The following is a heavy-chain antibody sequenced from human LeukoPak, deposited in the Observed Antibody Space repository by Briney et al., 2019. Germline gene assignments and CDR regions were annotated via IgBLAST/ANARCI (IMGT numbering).Heavy chain of an antibody. V-gene: IGHV4-34*01. CDR2: ISHSGST. J-gene: IGHJ4*02. Sequence: GRGLEWIGQISHSGSTNYNPSLKSRVTISVDTSKNQFSLKLTSVTAADTAVYYCARGFSHWGQGTLVTVSS. CDR3: ARGFSH.